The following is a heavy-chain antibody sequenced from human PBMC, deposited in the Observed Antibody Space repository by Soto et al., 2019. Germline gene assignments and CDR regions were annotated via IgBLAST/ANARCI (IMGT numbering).Heavy chain of an antibody. CDR1: GGSLIGYY. D-gene: IGHD6-6*01. CDR3: ARRPDGFDI. J-gene: IGHJ3*02. Sequence: SETLSLTCPVSGGSLIGYYWSWIRQPPGKGLEWIGQINHGGSTNYNPSLKSRVTISVDTSKNHFSLNLSSVTAADTAVYYCARRPDGFDIWGQGTVVTVSS. V-gene: IGHV4-34*01. CDR2: INHGGST.